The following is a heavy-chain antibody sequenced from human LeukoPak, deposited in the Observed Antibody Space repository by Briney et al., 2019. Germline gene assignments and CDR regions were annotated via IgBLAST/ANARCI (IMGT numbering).Heavy chain of an antibody. CDR3: ARGSIAYYYMDV. J-gene: IGHJ6*03. D-gene: IGHD3-22*01. CDR1: GFTVSSNY. Sequence: GGSLRLSCAASGFTVSSNYMSWVRQAPGKGLEWVSVIYSGGSTYYADSVKGRFTISRDNSKNTLYLQMNSLRAEDTAVYYCARGSIAYYYMDVWGKGTTVTISS. CDR2: IYSGGST. V-gene: IGHV3-53*01.